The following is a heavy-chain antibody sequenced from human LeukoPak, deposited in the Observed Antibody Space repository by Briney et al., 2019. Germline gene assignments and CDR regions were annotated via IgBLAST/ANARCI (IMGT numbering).Heavy chain of an antibody. CDR2: IYYSGST. Sequence: PSETLSLTCTVSGGSISSSIYYWGWIRQPPGKGLEWIGSIYYSGSTYYNPSLKSRVTISVDTSKNQFSLKLSSVTAADTAVYYCARQEGYYYYMDVWGKGTTVTVSS. J-gene: IGHJ6*03. CDR1: GGSISSSIYY. CDR3: ARQEGYYYYMDV. V-gene: IGHV4-39*07.